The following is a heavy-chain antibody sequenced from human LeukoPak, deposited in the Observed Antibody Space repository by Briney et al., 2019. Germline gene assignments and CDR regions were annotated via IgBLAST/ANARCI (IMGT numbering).Heavy chain of an antibody. D-gene: IGHD3-22*01. Sequence: ASVKVSCKASGYTFTNYGISWVRQAPGQGLEWMGWISAHNGNTKNAQKFQGRVTLTTDTSTSTAYMELRSLRSDDTAVYYCARANLYYDSSSFRDSWGQGTLVTVSS. V-gene: IGHV1-18*01. CDR2: ISAHNGNT. CDR3: ARANLYYDSSSFRDS. CDR1: GYTFTNYG. J-gene: IGHJ4*02.